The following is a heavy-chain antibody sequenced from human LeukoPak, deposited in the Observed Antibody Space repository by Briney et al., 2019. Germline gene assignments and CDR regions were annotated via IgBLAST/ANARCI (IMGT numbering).Heavy chain of an antibody. D-gene: IGHD3-22*01. CDR2: ISAYNGYT. CDR1: GYTFTSYG. CDR3: ARAYDSSACRHPGFDY. J-gene: IGHJ4*02. Sequence: ASVKVSCKASGYTFTSYGISWVRQAPGQGLEWMGWISAYNGYTKYVEKVQGRVTMTTDTSTSTAYMELRSLRSDDTAVYFCARAYDSSACRHPGFDYWGQGTLVTVSS. V-gene: IGHV1-18*01.